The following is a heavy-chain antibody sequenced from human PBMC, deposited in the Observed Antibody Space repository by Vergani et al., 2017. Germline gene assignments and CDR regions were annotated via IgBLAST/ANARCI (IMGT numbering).Heavy chain of an antibody. CDR2: IIPVLGIG. CDR3: AARYCSSTSCYTDHWYFDL. D-gene: IGHD2-2*02. J-gene: IGHJ2*01. Sequence: QVQLVQSGAEVKKPGSSVKVSCKASGATFRSNTISWVRQVPGQGLEWMGRIIPVLGIGNYAQNFQGRVTITADRSTSTAYMELSSLRSEDTAVYYCAARYCSSTSCYTDHWYFDLWGRGTLVTVSS. CDR1: GATFRSNT. V-gene: IGHV1-69*02.